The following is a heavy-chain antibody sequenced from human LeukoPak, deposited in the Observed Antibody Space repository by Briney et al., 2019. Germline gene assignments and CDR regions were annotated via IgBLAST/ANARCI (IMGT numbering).Heavy chain of an antibody. Sequence: ASVKVSCKVSGYTLTELSMHWVRQAPGKGLEWMGGFDPEDGETIYAQKFQGRVTMTEDTSTDTAYMELSSLRSEDTAVYYCATDRPRRDIVVVPAAIGYVDYYYYYGMDVWGQGTTVTVSS. J-gene: IGHJ6*02. CDR2: FDPEDGET. V-gene: IGHV1-24*01. D-gene: IGHD2-2*02. CDR1: GYTLTELS. CDR3: ATDRPRRDIVVVPAAIGYVDYYYYYGMDV.